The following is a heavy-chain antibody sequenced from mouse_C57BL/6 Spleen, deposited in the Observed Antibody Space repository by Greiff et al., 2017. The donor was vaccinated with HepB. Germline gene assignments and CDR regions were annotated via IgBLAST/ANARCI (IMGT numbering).Heavy chain of an antibody. V-gene: IGHV14-4*01. CDR3: TTGITTGVHY. J-gene: IGHJ2*01. Sequence: EVQLQQSGAELVRPGASVKLSCTASGFNIKDDYMHWVKQRPEQGLEWIGWIDPENGDTEYASKFQGKATITADTSSNTAYLQLSSLTSEDTAVYYCTTGITTGVHYWGQGTTLTVSS. CDR2: IDPENGDT. D-gene: IGHD1-1*01. CDR1: GFNIKDDY.